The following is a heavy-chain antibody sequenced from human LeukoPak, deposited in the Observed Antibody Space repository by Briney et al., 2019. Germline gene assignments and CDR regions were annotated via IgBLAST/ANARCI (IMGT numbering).Heavy chain of an antibody. CDR3: ARLTPMHSTITYHAFDI. CDR1: GFTFSDYW. V-gene: IGHV3-7*01. CDR2: IKQDGSEK. Sequence: GGSLRLSCAASGFTFSDYWMSWVRQAPGKGLEWVANIKQDGSEKYYVDSVKGRFTISRDNAKNSLYLQMNSLRAEDTAVYYCARLTPMHSTITYHAFDIWGQGTMVTVSS. J-gene: IGHJ3*02. D-gene: IGHD5-12*01.